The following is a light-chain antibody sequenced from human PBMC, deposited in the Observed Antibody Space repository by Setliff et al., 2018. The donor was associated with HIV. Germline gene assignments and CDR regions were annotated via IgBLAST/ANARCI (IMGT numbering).Light chain of an antibody. CDR2: DVS. J-gene: IGLJ1*01. Sequence: QSALTQPASVSGSPGQSTTISCTGSSSDVGTYNFVSWYQQHPGKAPKLMIYDVSNRASGVSNRFSGSKSGNTASLTISGLQAEDEADYYCSSYTTSYTYVFRTGTKVTVL. CDR1: SSDVGTYNF. V-gene: IGLV2-14*01. CDR3: SSYTTSYTYV.